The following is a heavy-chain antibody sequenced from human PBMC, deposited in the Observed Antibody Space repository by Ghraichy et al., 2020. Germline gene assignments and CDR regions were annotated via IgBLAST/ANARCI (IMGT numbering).Heavy chain of an antibody. CDR1: GFTFDDYT. Sequence: GGSLRLSCAASGFTFDDYTMHWVRQAPGKGLEWVSLISWDGGSTYYADSVKGRFTIFRDNSKNSLYLQMNSLRTEDTALYYCAKEGLAARQPWGTTGGMDVWGQGTTVTVSS. CDR3: AKEGLAARQPWGTTGGMDV. J-gene: IGHJ6*02. V-gene: IGHV3-43*01. CDR2: ISWDGGST. D-gene: IGHD6-6*01.